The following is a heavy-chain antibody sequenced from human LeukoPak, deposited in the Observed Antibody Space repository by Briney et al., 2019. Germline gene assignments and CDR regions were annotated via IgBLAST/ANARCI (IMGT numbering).Heavy chain of an antibody. CDR2: ISSSSSPI. J-gene: IGHJ3*02. Sequence: GGSLRLSCAASGFTFSSYTMNWVRQAPGKGLEWVSFISSSSSPIYYADSVKGRFTISRDNAKNSLYLQINSLRAEDTAVYYCVRDHHRRLYDSQARDTFDIWGQGTMVTVSS. D-gene: IGHD3-22*01. CDR3: VRDHHRRLYDSQARDTFDI. CDR1: GFTFSSYT. V-gene: IGHV3-48*01.